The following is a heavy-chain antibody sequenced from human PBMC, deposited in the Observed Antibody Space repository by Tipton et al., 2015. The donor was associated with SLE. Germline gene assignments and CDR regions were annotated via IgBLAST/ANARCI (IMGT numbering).Heavy chain of an antibody. D-gene: IGHD1-1*01. CDR3: VKGHGSDLYRSGFDI. CDR1: GFSFSSYA. CDR2: ISSDGVSI. Sequence: SLRLSCSASGFSFSSYAMHWVRQAPGKGLEYVSGISSDGVSIYYTDSVKDRFSMSRDNSKNTLSLQMSSLRAEDTALYYCVKGHGSDLYRSGFDIWGQGTMVTVSS. V-gene: IGHV3-64D*06. J-gene: IGHJ3*02.